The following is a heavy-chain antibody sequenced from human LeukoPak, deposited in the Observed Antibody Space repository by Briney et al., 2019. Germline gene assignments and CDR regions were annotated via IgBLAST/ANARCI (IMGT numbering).Heavy chain of an antibody. CDR3: AKDLLRDRWFGES. Sequence: GGSLRLSCAAAGFTFSTYGMHWVRQAPGKGLEWVSFIRYDGSDKYYADSVKGRFTISRDDSKYTVYLQMNSLRVEDTAVYYWAKDLLRDRWFGESWGQGTLVTVSS. CDR1: GFTFSTYG. V-gene: IGHV3-30*02. D-gene: IGHD3-10*01. J-gene: IGHJ5*02. CDR2: IRYDGSDK.